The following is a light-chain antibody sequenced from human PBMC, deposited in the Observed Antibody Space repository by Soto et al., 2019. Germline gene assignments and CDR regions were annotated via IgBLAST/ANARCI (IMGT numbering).Light chain of an antibody. CDR2: LNSDGSH. CDR1: SGHSSYA. J-gene: IGLJ3*02. V-gene: IGLV4-69*01. Sequence: QPVLTQSPSASASLGASVKLTCTLSSGHSSYAIAWHQQQPEKGPRYLMRLNSDGSHTKGDGIPDRFSDSSSGAERYLTISSLQSEDEADYYCQTWGTGIWVFGGGTKLTVL. CDR3: QTWGTGIWV.